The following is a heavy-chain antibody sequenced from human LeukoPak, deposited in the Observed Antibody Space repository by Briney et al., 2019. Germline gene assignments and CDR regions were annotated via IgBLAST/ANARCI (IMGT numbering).Heavy chain of an antibody. CDR3: ARSLLGSGYYYGMDV. J-gene: IGHJ6*02. CDR1: GFSLTTSGMC. CDR2: IDWDDDK. Sequence: SGPTLVNPTQTLTLTCTFSGFSLTTSGMCVSWIRQPPGKALEWLARIDWDDDKYYSTSLKTRLTISKDTSKNQVVLTMTNMDPVDTATYYCARSLLGSGYYYGMDVWGQGTTVTVSS. V-gene: IGHV2-70*11. D-gene: IGHD7-27*01.